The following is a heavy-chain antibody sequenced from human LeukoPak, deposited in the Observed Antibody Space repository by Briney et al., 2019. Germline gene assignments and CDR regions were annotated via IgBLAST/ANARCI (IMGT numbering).Heavy chain of an antibody. J-gene: IGHJ4*02. CDR1: GGSFSGYY. D-gene: IGHD4-17*01. Sequence: SETLSLTCAVYGGSFSGYYWSWIRQPPGQGLEWIGEINHSGSTNYNPSLKSRVTISVDTSKNQFSLKLSSVTAADTAVYYCARWMNGDYGYWGQGTLVTVSS. V-gene: IGHV4-34*01. CDR3: ARWMNGDYGY. CDR2: INHSGST.